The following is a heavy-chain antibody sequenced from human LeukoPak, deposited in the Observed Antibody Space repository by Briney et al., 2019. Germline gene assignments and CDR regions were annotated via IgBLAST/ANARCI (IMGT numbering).Heavy chain of an antibody. Sequence: PGRSLRLSCAASGFTFSDYYMNWIRQAPGKGLEWVSYISSSGATIYYADSVKGRFTISRDNAKNSLYLQMNSLRAEDTAVYYCARDPIYCSGDSCYSGSFDYWGQGTLVTVSS. D-gene: IGHD2-15*01. CDR1: GFTFSDYY. CDR3: ARDPIYCSGDSCYSGSFDY. V-gene: IGHV3-11*01. CDR2: ISSSGATI. J-gene: IGHJ4*02.